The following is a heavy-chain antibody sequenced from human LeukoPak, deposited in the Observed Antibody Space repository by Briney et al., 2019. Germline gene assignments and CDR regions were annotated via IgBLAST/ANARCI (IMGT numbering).Heavy chain of an antibody. D-gene: IGHD3-10*01. CDR3: AKDMAAYYYASGNIDY. CDR2: ISWDGGSS. CDR1: GFTFDDYA. Sequence: GGSLRLSCAASGFTFDDYAMHWVRQAPGKGLEWVSLISWDGGSSYYADSVKGRFTISRDNSKNSLYLQMNSLRAEDTALYYCAKDMAAYYYASGNIDYWGQGTLVTVSS. V-gene: IGHV3-43D*03. J-gene: IGHJ4*02.